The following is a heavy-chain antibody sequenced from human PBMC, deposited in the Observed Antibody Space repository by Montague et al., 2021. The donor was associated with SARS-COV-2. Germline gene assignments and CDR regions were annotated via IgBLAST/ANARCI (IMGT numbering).Heavy chain of an antibody. CDR1: GFTFSSFW. D-gene: IGHD6-13*01. CDR2: INQDESSK. J-gene: IGHJ6*02. CDR3: ARVDIRGSSPTSGLDV. Sequence: SLRLSCAASGFTFSSFWMTWVRQAPGKGLEWVANINQDESSKNYXDSVKGRFTISRDNAKNSLYLQMNSLRAEDTALYYCARVDIRGSSPTSGLDVWGPGTPVTVSS. V-gene: IGHV3-7*01.